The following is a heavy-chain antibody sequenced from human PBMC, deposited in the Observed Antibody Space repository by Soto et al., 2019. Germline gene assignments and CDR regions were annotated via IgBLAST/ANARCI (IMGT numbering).Heavy chain of an antibody. CDR1: GYTFSIYG. D-gene: IGHD3-10*01. Sequence: SVKVSCKASGYTFSIYGINWVRQAPGQGLEWIGWTRPNNGNTKYAQNLQGRVTMTTDTSTSTAYMELRSLRPDDTAVYYCVRDLDGSGSYYTDYWGQATRVTVSS. CDR2: TRPNNGNT. J-gene: IGHJ4*02. V-gene: IGHV1-18*01. CDR3: VRDLDGSGSYYTDY.